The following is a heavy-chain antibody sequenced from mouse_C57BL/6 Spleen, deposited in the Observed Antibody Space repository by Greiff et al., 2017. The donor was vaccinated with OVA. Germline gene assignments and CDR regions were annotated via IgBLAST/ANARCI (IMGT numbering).Heavy chain of an antibody. CDR2: IYPGDGDT. CDR1: GYALSSSW. V-gene: IGHV1-82*01. Sequence: QVQLQQSGPELVKPGASVKISCKASGYALSSSWMNWVKQRPGKGLEWIGRIYPGDGDTNYNGKFKGKATLTADKSSSTAYMQLSSLTSEDSAVYFCARSHSYWYFDVWGTGTTVTVSS. CDR3: ARSHSYWYFDV. J-gene: IGHJ1*03.